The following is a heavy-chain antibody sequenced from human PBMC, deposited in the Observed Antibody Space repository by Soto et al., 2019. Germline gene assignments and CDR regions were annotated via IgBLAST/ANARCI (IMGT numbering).Heavy chain of an antibody. Sequence: GGSLRLSCAASGFTFISYGMHWVRQAPGKGLEWVAVIWYDGSNKYYADSVKGRFTISRDNSKNTLYLQMNSLRAEDTAVYYCAREYSYDSSGYFRLDYWGQGTLVTVSS. CDR3: AREYSYDSSGYFRLDY. V-gene: IGHV3-33*01. CDR1: GFTFISYG. J-gene: IGHJ4*02. CDR2: IWYDGSNK. D-gene: IGHD3-22*01.